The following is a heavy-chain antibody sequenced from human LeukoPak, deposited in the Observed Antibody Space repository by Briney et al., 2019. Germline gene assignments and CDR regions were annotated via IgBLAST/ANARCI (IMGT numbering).Heavy chain of an antibody. Sequence: PGGSLRLSCAASGFTFSSFAMNWVRQAPGKGLEWVSSVSDSDENTYYADSVKGRFTISRDNSKSTLYLQMNSLRAEDTAVYYCAKDPALKSSSGYYYFDYWGQGTLVTVSS. J-gene: IGHJ4*02. CDR2: VSDSDENT. D-gene: IGHD3-22*01. V-gene: IGHV3-23*01. CDR3: AKDPALKSSSGYYYFDY. CDR1: GFTFSSFA.